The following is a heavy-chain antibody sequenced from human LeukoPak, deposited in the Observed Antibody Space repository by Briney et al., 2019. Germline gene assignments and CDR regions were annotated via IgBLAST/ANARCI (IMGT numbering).Heavy chain of an antibody. CDR2: MHPGNGNT. CDR3: AREGSYCVGGDCYSFDF. V-gene: IGHV1-2*02. D-gene: IGHD2-15*01. CDR1: GYRFISNN. Sequence: ASVKVSCKASGYRFISNNIQWVRQAPGLGPEWIGWMHPGNGNTRYAEKFQGRVTMTRDTSINTAYMDLSSLRSDDTAVYYCAREGSYCVGGDCYSFDFWGQGTQITVSS. J-gene: IGHJ4*02.